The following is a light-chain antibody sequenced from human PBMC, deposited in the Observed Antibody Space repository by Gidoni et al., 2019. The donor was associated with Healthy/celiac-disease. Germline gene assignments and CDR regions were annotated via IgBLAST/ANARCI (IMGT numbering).Light chain of an antibody. CDR3: QQSYSTPIT. Sequence: DIQMTQSPSSLSASVGDRLTITCRASQSISSDLNWYQQKPGKAPKLLIYAASSLQSGVPSRFSGSGSGTDFTLTISSLQPEDFATYYCQQSYSTPITFGQGTRLEIK. CDR1: QSISSD. CDR2: AAS. V-gene: IGKV1-39*01. J-gene: IGKJ5*01.